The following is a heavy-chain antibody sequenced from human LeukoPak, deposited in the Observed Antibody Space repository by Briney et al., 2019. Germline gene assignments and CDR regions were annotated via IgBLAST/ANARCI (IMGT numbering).Heavy chain of an antibody. Sequence: GGSLRLSCAASGFTFSSYGMHWVRQAPGKGLEWVSFIRYDESNKYYADSVKGRFTISRDNAKNTLYLQMNSLRAEDTAVYYCAELGITMIGGVWGKGTTVTISS. D-gene: IGHD3-10*02. V-gene: IGHV3-30*02. CDR1: GFTFSSYG. J-gene: IGHJ6*04. CDR3: AELGITMIGGV. CDR2: IRYDESNK.